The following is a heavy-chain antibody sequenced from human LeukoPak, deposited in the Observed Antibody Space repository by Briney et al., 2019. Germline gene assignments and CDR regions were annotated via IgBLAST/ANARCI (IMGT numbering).Heavy chain of an antibody. CDR1: GFIFRHYG. D-gene: IGHD3-10*01. CDR3: TKDHYYGSGTYTNYHMDV. Sequence: PGGSLRLSCKVSGFIFRHYGMHWVRQAPGKGLEWVTFIRYDGSSEYYADSVKGRFTISRDNSKDTLYLQMSNLRTDDTAVYYCTKDHYYGSGTYTNYHMDVWGTGTAVIISS. V-gene: IGHV3-30*02. J-gene: IGHJ6*03. CDR2: IRYDGSSE.